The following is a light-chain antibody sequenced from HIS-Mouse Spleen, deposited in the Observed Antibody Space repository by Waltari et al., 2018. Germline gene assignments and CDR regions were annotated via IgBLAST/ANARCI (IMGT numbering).Light chain of an antibody. CDR2: AAS. CDR1: QGISNY. V-gene: IGKV1-27*01. Sequence: IQMTQSPSSLSASVGVKVPITCRASQGISNYLAWYQQKPGKVPKLLIYAASTLQSGVPSRFSGSGSGTDFTLTISSLQPEDVATYYCQKYNSAPWTFGQGTKVEIK. J-gene: IGKJ1*01. CDR3: QKYNSAPWT.